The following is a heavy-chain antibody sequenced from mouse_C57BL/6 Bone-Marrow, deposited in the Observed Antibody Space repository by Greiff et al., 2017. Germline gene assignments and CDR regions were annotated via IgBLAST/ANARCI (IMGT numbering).Heavy chain of an antibody. CDR3: TRDSNYLYYYAMDY. J-gene: IGHJ4*01. CDR1: GYTFTSYW. Sequence: VQLQQSGAELVKPGASVKLSCKASGYTFTSYWMHWVKQTPGRGLEWIGRIDPNSGGTKYNEKFKSKAILTVDKPSSTAYVQLSSLTSEDSAVYSCTRDSNYLYYYAMDYWGQGTSVTVSS. D-gene: IGHD2-5*01. CDR2: IDPNSGGT. V-gene: IGHV1-72*01.